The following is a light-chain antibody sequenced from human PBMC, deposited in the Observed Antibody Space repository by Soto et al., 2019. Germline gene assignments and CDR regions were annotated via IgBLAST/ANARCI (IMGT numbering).Light chain of an antibody. V-gene: IGKV1-5*01. CDR1: QSISSW. CDR3: QQYNSYSWT. CDR2: DAS. J-gene: IGKJ1*01. Sequence: DIQMTQSPSTLSASVGDRVTITCRASQSISSWLAWYQQKPGKAHKLLIYDASSLESGVPSRFSGSGSGTEFTLTLSSLQPDDFATYYCQQYNSYSWTFGQGTKVEIK.